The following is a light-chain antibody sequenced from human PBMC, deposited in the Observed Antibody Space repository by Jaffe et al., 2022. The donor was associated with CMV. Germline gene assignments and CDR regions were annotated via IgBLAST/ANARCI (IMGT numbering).Light chain of an antibody. J-gene: IGLJ3*02. Sequence: QSVLTQPPSASGTPGQRVTISCSGSSSNIGSNSVSWYEQVPGTAPKLLIYINDQRPSGVPDRFSGSTSGTSASLAISGLQSEDEADYYCAAWDDSLNGWVFGGGTKLTVL. CDR1: SSNIGSNS. V-gene: IGLV1-44*01. CDR3: AAWDDSLNGWV. CDR2: IND.